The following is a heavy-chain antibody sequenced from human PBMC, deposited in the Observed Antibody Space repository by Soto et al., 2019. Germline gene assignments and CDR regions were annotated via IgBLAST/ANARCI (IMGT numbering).Heavy chain of an antibody. CDR3: ARVWNDWWFDY. J-gene: IGHJ4*02. CDR2: IYYSGST. CDR1: GGSISSYY. Sequence: SLTCTVSGGSISSYYWSWFRQPPGKGLEWIGYIYYSGSTNYNPSLKSRVTISVDTSKNQFSLKLSSVTAADTAVYDCARVWNDWWFDYWGQVNPLTVTS. V-gene: IGHV4-59*01. D-gene: IGHD1-1*01.